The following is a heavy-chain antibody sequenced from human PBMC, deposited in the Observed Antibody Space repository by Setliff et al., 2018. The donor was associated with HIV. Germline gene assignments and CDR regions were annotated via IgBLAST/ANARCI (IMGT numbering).Heavy chain of an antibody. CDR3: ARGRYRSRWYASDHYYIDV. D-gene: IGHD6-13*01. CDR1: GGSFSVNY. CDR2: INYSGNT. Sequence: SETLSLTCAVYGGSFSVNYWSWIRQPPGKGLEWIGEINYSGNTNYNPSLKSRVTISVDTSKNQFSLKLRSVTAADTALYYCARGRYRSRWYASDHYYIDVWGKGTTVTVSS. V-gene: IGHV4-34*01. J-gene: IGHJ6*03.